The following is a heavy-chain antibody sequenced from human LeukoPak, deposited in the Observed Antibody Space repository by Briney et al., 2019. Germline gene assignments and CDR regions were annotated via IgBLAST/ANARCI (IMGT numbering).Heavy chain of an antibody. CDR3: AKVILICSGGSCYPGGAAGC. Sequence: PGGSLRLSCAASGFTFSSYAMSWVRQAPGKGLEWVSAISGSGGSTYYADSVKGRFTISRDNSKNTLYLQMNSLRAEDTAVYYCAKVILICSGGSCYPGGAAGCWGQGTLVTVSS. V-gene: IGHV3-23*01. CDR2: ISGSGGST. D-gene: IGHD2-15*01. CDR1: GFTFSSYA. J-gene: IGHJ4*02.